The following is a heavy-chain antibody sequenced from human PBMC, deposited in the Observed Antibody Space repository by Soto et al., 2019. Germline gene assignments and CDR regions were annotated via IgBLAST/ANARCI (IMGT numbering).Heavy chain of an antibody. J-gene: IGHJ6*02. V-gene: IGHV4-39*01. D-gene: IGHD2-2*01. CDR1: GGSISSSSYY. CDR3: EGYCISTSCYRYYYYGMDV. CDR2: IYYSGST. Sequence: PSETLSLTCTVSGGSISSSSYYWGWIRQPPGKGLEWIGSIYYSGSTYYNPSLKSRVTISVDTSKNQFSLKLSSVTAADTAVNYCEGYCISTSCYRYYYYGMDVWGQGTTVTVSS.